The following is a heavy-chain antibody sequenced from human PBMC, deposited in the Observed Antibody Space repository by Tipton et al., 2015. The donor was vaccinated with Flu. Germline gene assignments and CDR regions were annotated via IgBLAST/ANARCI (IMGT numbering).Heavy chain of an antibody. CDR2: ISGSGSSS. Sequence: SLRLSCVASGFTFSSYSMAWVRQAPGKGLEWVSVISGSGSSSYYADSVKGRLTISRDNSKNTLYLQMNSLRAEDTAVYYCSKDPTDYGDYSPFHFDFWGQGTLVTVSS. CDR3: SKDPTDYGDYSPFHFDF. CDR1: GFTFSSYS. V-gene: IGHV3-23*01. D-gene: IGHD4-17*01. J-gene: IGHJ4*02.